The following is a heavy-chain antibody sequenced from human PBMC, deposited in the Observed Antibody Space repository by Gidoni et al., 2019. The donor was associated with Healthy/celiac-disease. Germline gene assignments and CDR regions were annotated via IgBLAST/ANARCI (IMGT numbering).Heavy chain of an antibody. J-gene: IGHJ4*02. Sequence: EVQLVGYGGGLIQPGGSLRLPCAYSGFTVSSNYMSWVRQAPGKGMALVSVIYSGGSTYYADSVKGRFTISRDNSKNTLYLQMNSLRAEDTAVYYCATRRDDYGDYWGQGTLVTVSS. V-gene: IGHV3-53*01. CDR3: ATRRDDYGDY. CDR1: GFTVSSNY. CDR2: IYSGGST.